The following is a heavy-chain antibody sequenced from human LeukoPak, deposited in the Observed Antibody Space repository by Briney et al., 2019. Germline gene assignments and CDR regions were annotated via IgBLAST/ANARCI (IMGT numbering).Heavy chain of an antibody. CDR1: GGSISSGGYF. Sequence: SQTLSLTCTVSGGSISSGGYFWSWIRQPPGKGLEWIGYIYHGGGIYHGGSTYYNPSLKSRVTISVDRSKNQYSLKLSSVTAADTAVYYCARETTVDIDYWGQGTLVTVSS. CDR2: IYHGGGIYHGGST. J-gene: IGHJ4*02. CDR3: ARETTVDIDY. V-gene: IGHV4-30-2*01. D-gene: IGHD4-23*01.